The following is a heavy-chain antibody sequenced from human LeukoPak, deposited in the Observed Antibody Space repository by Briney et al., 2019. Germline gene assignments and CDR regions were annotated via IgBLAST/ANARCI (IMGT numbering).Heavy chain of an antibody. J-gene: IGHJ4*02. Sequence: RGSLRLSCAASGFKFDDYTMHWVRRAPEKGLEWVSLISWNSDYTSYAESVKGRFTISRDNSKISLYLQMNSLRTEDTAFYYCAKDFQGIVGATQIDFWGQGTLVTVSS. CDR1: GFKFDDYT. D-gene: IGHD1-26*01. CDR3: AKDFQGIVGATQIDF. CDR2: ISWNSDYT. V-gene: IGHV3-43*01.